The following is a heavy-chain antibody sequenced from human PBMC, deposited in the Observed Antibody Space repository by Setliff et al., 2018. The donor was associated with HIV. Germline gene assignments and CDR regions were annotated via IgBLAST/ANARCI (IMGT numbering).Heavy chain of an antibody. CDR3: ARDPGDYDYVWGTKRGWFDP. CDR2: IYHSGST. V-gene: IGHV4-39*07. CDR1: GGSISSNNYY. J-gene: IGHJ5*02. D-gene: IGHD3-16*01. Sequence: SETLSLTCTVSGGSISSNNYYWGWIRQSPGKGLEWFGSIYHSGSTYYNPSLKSRVTIAVDTSKNQFSLKLSSVTAADTAVYYCARDPGDYDYVWGTKRGWFDPWGQGTLVTVSS.